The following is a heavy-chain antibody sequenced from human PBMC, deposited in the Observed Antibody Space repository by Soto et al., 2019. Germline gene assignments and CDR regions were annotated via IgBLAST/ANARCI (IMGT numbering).Heavy chain of an antibody. CDR2: ISSSGSTI. D-gene: IGHD3-16*01. J-gene: IGHJ5*02. Sequence: GGSLRLSCAASGFTFSDYYMSWIRQAPGKGLEWVSYISSSGSTIYYADSVKGRFTISRDNAKNSLYLQMNSLRAEDTAVYYCARVPQLAAIWEFDPWGQGTLVTVSS. CDR3: ARVPQLAAIWEFDP. CDR1: GFTFSDYY. V-gene: IGHV3-11*01.